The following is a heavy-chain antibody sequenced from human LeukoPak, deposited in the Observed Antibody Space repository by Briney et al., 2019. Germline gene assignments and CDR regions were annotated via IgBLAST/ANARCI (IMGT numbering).Heavy chain of an antibody. V-gene: IGHV3-23*01. CDR3: AKGGVYGDYYFDY. Sequence: GGSLRLSCAASGFTFSTYSMNWVRQAPGKGLEWVSVVSGSGGGTYYADSVKGRFTISGDNSKNTVYLQMNSLRAEDTALYYCAKGGVYGDYYFDYWGQGTLVTVSS. CDR2: VSGSGGGT. D-gene: IGHD4-17*01. J-gene: IGHJ4*02. CDR1: GFTFSTYS.